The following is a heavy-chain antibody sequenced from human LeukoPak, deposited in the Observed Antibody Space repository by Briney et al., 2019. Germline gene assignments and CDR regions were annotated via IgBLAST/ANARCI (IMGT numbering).Heavy chain of an antibody. CDR3: ARDDSDGYHFLDS. D-gene: IGHD3-22*01. CDR2: IGGSGEFI. V-gene: IGHV3-21*01. CDR1: GFTFSSYS. Sequence: GGSLRLSCAASGFTFSSYSMKWIRQAPGKGLEWVSSIGGSGEFIYYGDSVKGRVTTSRDNNKNSLYLQMNSVRPEDMAVYCCARDDSDGYHFLDSWGRGTLVTVSS. J-gene: IGHJ4*02.